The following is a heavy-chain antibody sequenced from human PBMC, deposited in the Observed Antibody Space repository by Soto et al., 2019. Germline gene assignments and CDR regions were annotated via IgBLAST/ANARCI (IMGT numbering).Heavy chain of an antibody. J-gene: IGHJ4*02. CDR1: GFTFSSYA. CDR2: ISGSGGST. Sequence: EVQLLESGGGLVQPGGSLRLSCAASGFTFSSYAMSWVRQAPGKGLEWVSAISGSGGSTYYADSVKGRFTISRDHSKTTLYLQMNRLRAEDTAVYYCANSLWVVPPPHFDYWGQGTLVTVSS. CDR3: ANSLWVVPPPHFDY. V-gene: IGHV3-23*01. D-gene: IGHD6-19*01.